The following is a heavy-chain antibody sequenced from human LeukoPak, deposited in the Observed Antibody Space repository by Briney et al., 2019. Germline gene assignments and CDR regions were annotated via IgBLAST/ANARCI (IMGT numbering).Heavy chain of an antibody. CDR1: GFIFSNSW. Sequence: PGGSLRLSCAASGFIFSNSWMTWVRQAPGKALEWVANIKPDGSEKYYVGSVKGRFTISRDNAKNSLYLQMNSLRAEDTAVYYCARAYDPLNYYFDYWGQGTLVTVSS. CDR2: IKPDGSEK. CDR3: ARAYDPLNYYFDY. D-gene: IGHD3-3*01. J-gene: IGHJ4*02. V-gene: IGHV3-7*01.